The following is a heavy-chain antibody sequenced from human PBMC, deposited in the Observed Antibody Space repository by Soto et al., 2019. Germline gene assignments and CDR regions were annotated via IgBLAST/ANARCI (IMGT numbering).Heavy chain of an antibody. CDR1: GFTFSSYS. Sequence: LRLSCAASGFTFSSYSMNWVRQAPGKGLEWVSSISSSSSYIYYADSVKGRFTISRDNAKNSLYLQMNSLRAEDTAVYYCATTPYSSGWPRCDYWGQGTLVTVSS. J-gene: IGHJ4*02. CDR2: ISSSSSYI. D-gene: IGHD6-19*01. CDR3: ATTPYSSGWPRCDY. V-gene: IGHV3-21*01.